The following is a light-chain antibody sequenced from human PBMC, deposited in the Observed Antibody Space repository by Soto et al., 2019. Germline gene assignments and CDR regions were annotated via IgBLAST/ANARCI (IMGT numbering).Light chain of an antibody. CDR3: AAWDDSVHGGV. Sequence: QSVLTQPPSVSEAPGRRVTISCSGSSFNIENKAVNWYQQLPGKAPQLLIYYDDMLSSGVSDRFSGSKSGTSASLAISGLQSEDEADYYCAAWDDSVHGGVFGGGTKLTVL. CDR1: SFNIENKA. CDR2: YDD. V-gene: IGLV1-36*01. J-gene: IGLJ3*02.